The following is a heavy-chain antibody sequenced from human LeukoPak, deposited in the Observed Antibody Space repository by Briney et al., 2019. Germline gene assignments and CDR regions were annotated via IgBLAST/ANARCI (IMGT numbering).Heavy chain of an antibody. CDR1: GGSISSSNYY. V-gene: IGHV4-39*07. CDR3: ARVAWFGELPYYYYYMDV. CDR2: IYYSGST. D-gene: IGHD3-10*01. J-gene: IGHJ6*03. Sequence: PSETLSLTCTVSGGSISSSNYYWGWIRQPPGKGLEWIGSIYYSGSTYYSPSLKSRVTISVDTSKNQFSLKLSSVTAADTAVYYCARVAWFGELPYYYYYMDVWGKGTTVTISS.